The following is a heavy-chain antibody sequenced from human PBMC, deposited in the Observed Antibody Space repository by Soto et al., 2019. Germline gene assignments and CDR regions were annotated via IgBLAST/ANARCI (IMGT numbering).Heavy chain of an antibody. V-gene: IGHV4-38-2*01. CDR1: GYPISSGYY. Sequence: SETLSLICAVSGYPISSGYYWGWIRQPPGKGLEWIGIIHHSGSTYYNPSLRSRITISVDTSKNQFSLKMPSVTAVDTAVYYCARSSGYVPGGYWGQGILVTVSS. D-gene: IGHD5-12*01. J-gene: IGHJ4*02. CDR3: ARSSGYVPGGY. CDR2: IHHSGST.